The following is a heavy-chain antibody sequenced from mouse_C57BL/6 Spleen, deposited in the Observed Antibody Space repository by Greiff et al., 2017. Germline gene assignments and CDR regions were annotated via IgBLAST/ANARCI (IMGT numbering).Heavy chain of an antibody. CDR1: GYTFTSYW. V-gene: IGHV1-53*01. CDR2: INPSNGGT. D-gene: IGHD1-1*01. J-gene: IGHJ2*01. Sequence: VQLQQSGTELVKPGASVKLSCKASGYTFTSYWMHWVKQRPGPGLEWIGNINPSNGGTNYNEKFKSKATLTVDKSSSTADMQLSSRTSDDSAVXYCARYLTTVAPYFDYWGQGTTRTVSS. CDR3: ARYLTTVAPYFDY.